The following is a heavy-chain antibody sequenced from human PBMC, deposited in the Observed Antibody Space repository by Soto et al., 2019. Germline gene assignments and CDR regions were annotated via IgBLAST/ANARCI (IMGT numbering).Heavy chain of an antibody. CDR1: GGSISSYY. J-gene: IGHJ6*02. CDR2: IYTSGST. Sequence: SETLSLTCTVSGGSISSYYWSWIRRPAGKGLEWIGRIYTSGSTNYNPSLKSRVTMSVDTSKNQFSLKLSSVTAADTAVYYCARVRIAARTGAYGMDVWGQGTTVTVSS. CDR3: ARVRIAARTGAYGMDV. D-gene: IGHD6-6*01. V-gene: IGHV4-4*07.